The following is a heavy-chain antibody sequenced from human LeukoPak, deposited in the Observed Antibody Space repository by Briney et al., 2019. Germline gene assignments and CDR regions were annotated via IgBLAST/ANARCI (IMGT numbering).Heavy chain of an antibody. J-gene: IGHJ3*02. CDR1: GYTFTGYY. V-gene: IGHV1-2*02. CDR3: ARSKYCTNGVCYNGAGAFDI. Sequence: ASVKVSCKASGYTFTGYYIHWVRQAPGQGLEWMGWINPNSGGTNYAQKFQGRVTMTRDTSISTAYMELSRLRSDDTAVYYCARSKYCTNGVCYNGAGAFDIWGQGTMVTVSS. CDR2: INPNSGGT. D-gene: IGHD2-8*01.